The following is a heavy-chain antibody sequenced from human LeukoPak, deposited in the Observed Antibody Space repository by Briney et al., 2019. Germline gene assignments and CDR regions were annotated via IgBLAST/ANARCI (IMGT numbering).Heavy chain of an antibody. V-gene: IGHV4-59*01. CDR1: GGSNSSYY. CDR2: ISYSGST. D-gene: IGHD3-16*02. Sequence: SETLSLXCTVSGGSNSSYYWSWIRRPPGKGLESIGYISYSGSTNYNPSLKSRVTISVDTSKNQLSLKLNSVTAADTAVYYCTRYIWGSYPTFEDYWGQGSLVTVSS. CDR3: TRYIWGSYPTFEDY. J-gene: IGHJ4*02.